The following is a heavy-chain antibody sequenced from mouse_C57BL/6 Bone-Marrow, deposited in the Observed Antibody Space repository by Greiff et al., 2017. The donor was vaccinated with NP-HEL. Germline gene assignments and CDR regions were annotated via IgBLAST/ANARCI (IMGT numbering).Heavy chain of an antibody. V-gene: IGHV1-64*01. CDR2: IHPNSGST. CDR1: GYTFTSYW. D-gene: IGHD1-1*01. Sequence: QVQLKQPGAELVKPGASVTLSCKASGYTFTSYWMHWVMQRPGQGLEWIGMIHPNSGSTNYNQKFKSKATLTVDKSTSTAYMQLSSLTSEDSAVYYCARARLLRSYTYWGQGTTLTVSS. J-gene: IGHJ2*01. CDR3: ARARLLRSYTY.